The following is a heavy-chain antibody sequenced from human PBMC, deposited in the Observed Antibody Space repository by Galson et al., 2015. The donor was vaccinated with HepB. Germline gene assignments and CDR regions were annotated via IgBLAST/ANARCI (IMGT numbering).Heavy chain of an antibody. V-gene: IGHV3-23*01. CDR1: GFTLSSYA. CDR2: ISGSGGST. CDR3: AKDLNLSVQLWFGGYYFDY. Sequence: SLRLSCAASGFTLSSYAMSWVRQAPGKGLEWVSAISGSGGSTYYADSVKGRFTISRDNSKNTLYLQMNSLRAEDTAVYYCAKDLNLSVQLWFGGYYFDYWGQGTLVTVSS. D-gene: IGHD5-18*01. J-gene: IGHJ4*02.